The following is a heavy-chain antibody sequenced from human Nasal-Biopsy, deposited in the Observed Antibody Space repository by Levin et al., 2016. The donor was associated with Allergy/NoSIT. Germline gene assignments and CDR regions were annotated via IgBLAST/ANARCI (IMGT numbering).Heavy chain of an antibody. J-gene: IGHJ6*02. V-gene: IGHV1-3*01. Sequence: ASVKVSCKASGYPFISYAFHWVRQAPGQRREWMGWINAGSGSTQYSQKFQGRVTLTRDRSASTAYMELSSLTSEDTAVYYCARARGLAQDYGMDVWGQGTTVTVSS. CDR2: INAGSGST. D-gene: IGHD3-3*02. CDR1: GYPFISYA. CDR3: ARARGLAQDYGMDV.